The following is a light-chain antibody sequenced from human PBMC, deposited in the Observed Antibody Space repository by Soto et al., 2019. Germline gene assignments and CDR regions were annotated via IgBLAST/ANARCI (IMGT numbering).Light chain of an antibody. Sequence: DIQMTQYTTSLSASVGDRVTITCLASQSIVTYLNWYLQKPGKAPKLLIYAASNLQSGVPSRFSGSGSGTDFTLTISSLQPEDFATYFCQQSYSSPPWTFCHVTNVAIK. CDR1: QSIVTY. J-gene: IGKJ1*01. CDR3: QQSYSSPPWT. V-gene: IGKV1-39*01. CDR2: AAS.